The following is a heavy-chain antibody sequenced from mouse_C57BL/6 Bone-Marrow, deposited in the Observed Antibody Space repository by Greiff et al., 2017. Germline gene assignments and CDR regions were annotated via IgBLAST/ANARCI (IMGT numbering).Heavy chain of an antibody. CDR2: IYPGSGNT. Sequence: VQLQQSGAELVRPGASVKLSCKASGYTFTDYYINWVKQRPGQGLEWIARIYPGSGNTYYNAKFKGKATLTAEKSSSTAYMQLSSLTSEDSAVYFCARSTTVVEHFYWYFDVWGKGTTVTVSS. CDR3: ARSTTVVEHFYWYFDV. V-gene: IGHV1-76*01. CDR1: GYTFTDYY. J-gene: IGHJ1*03. D-gene: IGHD1-1*01.